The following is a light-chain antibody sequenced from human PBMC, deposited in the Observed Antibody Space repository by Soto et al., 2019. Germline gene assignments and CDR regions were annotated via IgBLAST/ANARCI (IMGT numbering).Light chain of an antibody. Sequence: DIQLTQSPPSLSPSVGDRITITCRASQSISPYLNWYQQKPGKAPQLLIYSASTLQSGVPSRFSGSGSGTEFTLTISSLQPDDFATYYCQHYNRYSEAFGQGTKVDIK. CDR2: SAS. V-gene: IGKV1-5*01. J-gene: IGKJ1*01. CDR1: QSISPY. CDR3: QHYNRYSEA.